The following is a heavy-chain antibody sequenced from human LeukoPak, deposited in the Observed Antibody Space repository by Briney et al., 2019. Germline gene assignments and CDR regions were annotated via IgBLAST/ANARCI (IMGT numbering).Heavy chain of an antibody. CDR2: IYYSGST. Sequence: PSETLSLTCTVSSDSIYSSNYYWGWIRQPPGKGLEWIGSIYYSGSTYYNSSLKSRVTISVDTSKNQFSLKLSSLTAADTAVYYSARAAYCGGDCYLFDYWGQGTLVTVFS. V-gene: IGHV4-39*01. J-gene: IGHJ4*02. CDR3: ARAAYCGGDCYLFDY. CDR1: SDSIYSSNYY. D-gene: IGHD2-21*02.